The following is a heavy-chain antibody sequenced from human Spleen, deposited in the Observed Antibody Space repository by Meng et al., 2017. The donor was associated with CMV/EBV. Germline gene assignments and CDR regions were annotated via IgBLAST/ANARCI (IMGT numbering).Heavy chain of an antibody. CDR3: AQGITIFGVVFY. V-gene: IGHV2-5*01. D-gene: IGHD3-3*01. CDR2: IYGNGDR. Sequence: TFSGFSLSTSGVGVGWIRQPPGKALEWLALIYGNGDRRYSPSLKSRLTITKDTSKNQVVLTMTNMDPVDTGTYYCAQGITIFGVVFYWGQGTLVTVSS. CDR1: GFSLSTSGVG. J-gene: IGHJ4*02.